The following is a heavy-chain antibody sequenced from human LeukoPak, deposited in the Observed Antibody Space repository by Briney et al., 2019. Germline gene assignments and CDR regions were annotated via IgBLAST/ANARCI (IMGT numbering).Heavy chain of an antibody. CDR3: ARARLSRRYDSSGYYYEGGYFDY. V-gene: IGHV4-39*07. J-gene: IGHJ4*02. Sequence: SETLSLTCTVSGGSISSSSYYWGWIRQPPGKGLERIGSIYYSGSTYYNPSLKSRVTISVDTSKNQFSLKLSSVTAADTAVYYCARARLSRRYDSSGYYYEGGYFDYWGQGTLVTVSS. CDR1: GGSISSSSYY. CDR2: IYYSGST. D-gene: IGHD3-22*01.